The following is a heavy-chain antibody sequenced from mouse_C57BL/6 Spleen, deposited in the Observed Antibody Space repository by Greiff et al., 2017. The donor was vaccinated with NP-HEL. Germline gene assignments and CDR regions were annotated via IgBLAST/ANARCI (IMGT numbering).Heavy chain of an antibody. CDR2: IYPRSGNT. J-gene: IGHJ1*03. CDR3: APLTTARYFDV. D-gene: IGHD1-2*01. CDR1: GYTFTSYG. Sequence: QVQLQQSGAELARPGASVKLSCKASGYTFTSYGISWVKQRTGQGLEWIGEIYPRSGNTYYNEKFKGTATLTADKSSSKAYMELRRLTSEDSAVYFCAPLTTARYFDVWGTGTTVTVSS. V-gene: IGHV1-81*01.